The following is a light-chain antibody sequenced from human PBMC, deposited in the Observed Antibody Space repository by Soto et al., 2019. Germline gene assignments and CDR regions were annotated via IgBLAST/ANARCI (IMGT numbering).Light chain of an antibody. CDR3: QQYETYFRYT. CDR1: QTINGK. J-gene: IGKJ2*01. CDR2: DAY. V-gene: IGKV1-5*01. Sequence: DIQMTQSPSTLSASVGDRVAITCRASQTINGKLAWYQKKLGKAPKLLISDAYNLESGVPSRFSGSGSGTEFTLTIGSLQPDDFATYYCQQYETYFRYTFGQGTKLDIK.